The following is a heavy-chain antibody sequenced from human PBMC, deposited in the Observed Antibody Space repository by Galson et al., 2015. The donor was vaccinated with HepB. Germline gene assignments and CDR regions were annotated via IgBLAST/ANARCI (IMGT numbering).Heavy chain of an antibody. CDR1: GFTVSSNY. CDR3: ARVGNEYGDYRPDDAFEI. CDR2: IYSGGST. D-gene: IGHD4-17*01. Sequence: SLRLSCAASGFTVSSNYMSWVRQAPGKGLEWVSVIYSGGSTYYADSVKGRFTISRDNSKNTLYLQMNSLRAEDTAVYYCARVGNEYGDYRPDDAFEIWGQGTMVTVSS. J-gene: IGHJ3*02. V-gene: IGHV3-66*01.